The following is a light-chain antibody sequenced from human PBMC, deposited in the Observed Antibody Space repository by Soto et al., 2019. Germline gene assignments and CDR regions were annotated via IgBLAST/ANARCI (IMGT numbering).Light chain of an antibody. Sequence: DIQMTQSPSSVSATVGDRVTITCRASQGISSWLAWYQQKPGKAPKLLIHAASSLQSGVPSRFSGSGSGTDFTLTLSILQPEDVAADYFQQVNSCPLTFGGGTKVELK. J-gene: IGKJ4*01. CDR1: QGISSW. V-gene: IGKV1-12*01. CDR2: AAS. CDR3: QQVNSCPLT.